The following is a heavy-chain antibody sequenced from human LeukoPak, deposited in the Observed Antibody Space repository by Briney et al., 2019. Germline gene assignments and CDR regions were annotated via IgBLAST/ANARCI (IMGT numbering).Heavy chain of an antibody. CDR3: AKDQDIVVVPAAPFDY. J-gene: IGHJ4*02. V-gene: IGHV3-23*01. Sequence: LGGSLRLSCAASGFTFSSYAMSWVRQAPGKGLEWVSAISGSGGSTYYADSVKGRFTISRDNSKNTLYLQMNSLRAEDTAVYYCAKDQDIVVVPAAPFDYWGQGTLVTVSS. CDR2: ISGSGGST. CDR1: GFTFSSYA. D-gene: IGHD2-2*01.